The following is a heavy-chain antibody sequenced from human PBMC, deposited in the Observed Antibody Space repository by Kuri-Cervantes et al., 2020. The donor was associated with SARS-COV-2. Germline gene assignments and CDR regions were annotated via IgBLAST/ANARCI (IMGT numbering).Heavy chain of an antibody. V-gene: IGHV1-18*04. D-gene: IGHD1-14*01. Sequence: ASVKVSCKTSGYTFDMYGINWVRQAPGQGLEWMGWIIVYSGKTNYTEKMQGRVTLTTDTSTSTAYLDLRSLRSDDTAIYYCARAGFDYWGQGTLVTVSS. CDR3: ARAGFDY. CDR1: GYTFDMYG. J-gene: IGHJ4*02. CDR2: IIVYSGKT.